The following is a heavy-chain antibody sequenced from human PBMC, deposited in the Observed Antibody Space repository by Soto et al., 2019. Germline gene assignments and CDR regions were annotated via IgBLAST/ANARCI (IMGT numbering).Heavy chain of an antibody. CDR2: FYYSGGT. CDR1: GGSISSKSYS. J-gene: IGHJ4*02. D-gene: IGHD4-17*01. CDR3: ANLGMSPTVADY. Sequence: PSETLSLTCSVSGGSISSKSYSWGWIRQPPGKGLEWIGTFYYSGGTNYNPSLKSRVTISVDKSKNQFSLKLNSVTAADTAVYYCANLGMSPTVADYWGQGTLVTVSS. V-gene: IGHV4-39*07.